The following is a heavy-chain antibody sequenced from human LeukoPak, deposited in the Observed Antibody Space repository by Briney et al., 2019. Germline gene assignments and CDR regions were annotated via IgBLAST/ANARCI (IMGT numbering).Heavy chain of an antibody. V-gene: IGHV3-33*01. CDR1: GFTFSSYG. CDR3: ARDVTFGGVIAYYFDY. CDR2: IWYDGSNK. Sequence: GGSLRLSCAASGFTFSSYGMHWVRQAPGKGLEWVAVIWYDGSNKYYADSVKGRFTISRDNSKNTLYLQMNSLRAEDTAVYYCARDVTFGGVIAYYFDYWGQGTLVTVSS. D-gene: IGHD3-16*02. J-gene: IGHJ4*02.